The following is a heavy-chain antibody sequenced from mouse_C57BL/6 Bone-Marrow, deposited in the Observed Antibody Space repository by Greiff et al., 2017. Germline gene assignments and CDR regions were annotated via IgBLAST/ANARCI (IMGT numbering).Heavy chain of an antibody. CDR3: ARAGPLGRSVDY. CDR2: IYPTSGRT. Sequence: QVQLQQPGAELVKPGASVKMSCKASGYTFTSYWITWVKQRPGQGLEWIGDIYPTSGRTNYNEKFKSKAILTVDTATTTAYLQLSSLTSEDSAVFYCARAGPLGRSVDYWGQGTTLTVSS. D-gene: IGHD4-1*01. J-gene: IGHJ2*01. CDR1: GYTFTSYW. V-gene: IGHV1-55*01.